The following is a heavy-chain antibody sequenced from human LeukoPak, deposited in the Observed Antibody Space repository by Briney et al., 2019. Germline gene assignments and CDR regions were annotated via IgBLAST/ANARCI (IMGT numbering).Heavy chain of an antibody. Sequence: GGSLRLSCAASGFTFSSYEMNWVRQAPGTGLEWVSYISSSGSTIYYADSVKGRFTISRDNAKNSLYLQMNSLRAEDTAVYYCAKGYPRTVSWGQGTLVTVSS. D-gene: IGHD4-11*01. CDR1: GFTFSSYE. CDR2: ISSSGSTI. CDR3: AKGYPRTVS. J-gene: IGHJ5*02. V-gene: IGHV3-48*03.